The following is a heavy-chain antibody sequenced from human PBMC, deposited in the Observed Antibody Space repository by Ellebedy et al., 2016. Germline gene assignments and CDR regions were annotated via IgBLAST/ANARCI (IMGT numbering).Heavy chain of an antibody. CDR2: MSGTSSNI. V-gene: IGHV3-21*06. Sequence: GGSLRLSCAASGFTFSTYSMNWVRQAPGKGLEWVSSMSGTSSNIHYADSVEGRFTISREHAKNSLYLHMSSLRLEDTAVYYCARVHGDYRIDFWGPGTLVTVSS. CDR1: GFTFSTYS. D-gene: IGHD4-17*01. CDR3: ARVHGDYRIDF. J-gene: IGHJ4*02.